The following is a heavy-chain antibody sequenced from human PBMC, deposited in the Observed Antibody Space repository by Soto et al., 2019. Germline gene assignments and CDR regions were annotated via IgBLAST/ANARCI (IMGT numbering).Heavy chain of an antibody. Sequence: PSETLSLTCAVYGGSFSGYYWSWIRQPPGKGLEWIGEINHSGGTNYNPSLKSRVTISVDTSKNQFSLKLSSVTAADTAVYYCARDHRGRGDVWGQGTTVTVSS. CDR3: ARDHRGRGDV. CDR1: GGSFSGYY. V-gene: IGHV4-34*01. J-gene: IGHJ6*02. D-gene: IGHD3-10*01. CDR2: INHSGGT.